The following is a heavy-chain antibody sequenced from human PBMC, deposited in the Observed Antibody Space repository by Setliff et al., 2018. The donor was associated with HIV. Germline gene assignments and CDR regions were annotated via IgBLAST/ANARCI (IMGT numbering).Heavy chain of an antibody. Sequence: GASVKVSCKASGYSFTSYDINWVRQATGQGLEWMGWISAYNGNTNYAQKLQGRVTMTTDTSTSTVYMELRSLRSDDTAVYYCARDQGFWSGFTYNYYMDVWGKGTTVTVSS. J-gene: IGHJ6*03. V-gene: IGHV1-18*01. D-gene: IGHD3-3*01. CDR3: ARDQGFWSGFTYNYYMDV. CDR1: GYSFTSYD. CDR2: ISAYNGNT.